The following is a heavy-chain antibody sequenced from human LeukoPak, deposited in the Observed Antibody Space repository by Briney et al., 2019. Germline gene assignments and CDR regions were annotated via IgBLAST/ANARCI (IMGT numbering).Heavy chain of an antibody. CDR3: ARAIDYGGNSDWFDP. CDR1: GGSFSGYY. J-gene: IGHJ5*02. CDR2: INRSGST. D-gene: IGHD4-23*01. V-gene: IGHV4-34*01. Sequence: SETLSLTCAVYGGSFSGYYWSWIRQPPGKGLEWIGEINRSGSTNYNPSLKSRVTISVDTSKNQFSLKLRSVTAADTAVYYCARAIDYGGNSDWFDPWGQGTLVTVSS.